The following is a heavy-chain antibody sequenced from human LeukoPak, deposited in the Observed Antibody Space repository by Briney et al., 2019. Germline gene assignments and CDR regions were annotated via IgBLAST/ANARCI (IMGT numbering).Heavy chain of an antibody. CDR3: ARYGSGFDDS. Sequence: SETLSLTCTVSGGSISSGSYYWSWIRQPAGKGLEWIGRIYTSGSTNYNPSLKSRVTISVDTSKNQFSLKLSSVTATDTAVYYCARYGSGFDDSWGQGTLVTVSS. CDR1: GGSISSGSYY. CDR2: IYTSGST. J-gene: IGHJ4*02. D-gene: IGHD3-10*01. V-gene: IGHV4-61*02.